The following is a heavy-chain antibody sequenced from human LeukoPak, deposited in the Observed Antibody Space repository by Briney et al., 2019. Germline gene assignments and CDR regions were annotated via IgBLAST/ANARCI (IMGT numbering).Heavy chain of an antibody. CDR2: IKSDGSRT. V-gene: IGHV3-74*01. CDR1: GFTFSNYW. D-gene: IGHD3-22*01. J-gene: IGHJ4*02. Sequence: GGSLRLSCAASGFTFSNYWMHWVRQAPGKGLVWISRIKSDGSRTDYADSVKGRFTISRDNAKNTLYLQMNSLRAEDTAVYYCAKDGSGYQNLYYFDYWGQGTLVTVSS. CDR3: AKDGSGYQNLYYFDY.